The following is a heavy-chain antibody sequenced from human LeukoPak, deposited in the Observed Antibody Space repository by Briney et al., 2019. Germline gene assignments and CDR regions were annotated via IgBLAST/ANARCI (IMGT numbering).Heavy chain of an antibody. CDR2: INPNSGGT. J-gene: IGHJ3*02. CDR1: GYTFTGYY. V-gene: IGHV1-2*02. D-gene: IGHD3-22*01. CDR3: ARDYTMILLQNAFDI. Sequence: ASVKVSCKASGYTFTGYYMHWVRQAPGQGLEWMGWINPNSGGTNYAQKFQGRVTMTRDTSISTAYMELSRLRSDDTAVYYCARDYTMILLQNAFDIWGQGTMVTVSS.